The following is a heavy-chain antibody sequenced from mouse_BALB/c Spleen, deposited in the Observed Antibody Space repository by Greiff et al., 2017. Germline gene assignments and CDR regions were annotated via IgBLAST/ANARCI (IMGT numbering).Heavy chain of an antibody. CDR1: GFTFSDYY. D-gene: IGHD1-1*01. CDR2: ISDGGSYT. CDR3: ARDHGSSPYWYFDV. J-gene: IGHJ1*01. V-gene: IGHV5-4*02. Sequence: EVKLMESGGGLVKPGGSLKLSCAASGFTFSDYYMYWVRQTPEKRLEWVATISDGGSYTYYPDSVKGRFTISRDNAKNNLYLQMSSLKSEDTAMYYCARDHGSSPYWYFDVWGAGTTVTVSS.